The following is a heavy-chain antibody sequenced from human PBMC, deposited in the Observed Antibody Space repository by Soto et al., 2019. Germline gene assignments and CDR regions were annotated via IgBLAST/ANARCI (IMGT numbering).Heavy chain of an antibody. CDR1: GFTFSSYA. D-gene: IGHD2-2*01. CDR2: ISGSGGST. V-gene: IGHV3-23*01. CDR3: AKDGRPIGYCSSTSCPVYYYYMDV. Sequence: GGSLRLSCAASGFTFSSYAMSWVRQAPGKGLEWVSAISGSGGSTYYADSVKGRFTISRDNSKNTLYLQMNSLRAEDTAVYYCAKDGRPIGYCSSTSCPVYYYYMDVWGKGTTVTVSS. J-gene: IGHJ6*03.